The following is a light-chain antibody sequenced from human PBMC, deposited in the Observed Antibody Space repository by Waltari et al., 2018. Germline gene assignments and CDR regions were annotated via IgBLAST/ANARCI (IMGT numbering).Light chain of an antibody. J-gene: IGKJ2*03. Sequence: EIVLTQSPGTLSLSPGEGATLSCRASQSVSSSYLAWYQQKPGQAPRLLVYGASHRATDIPDRFTGSGSGTDFTLTINRLEPEDFAVYYCQQYGNSRGSFGQGTKLEIK. V-gene: IGKV3-20*01. CDR3: QQYGNSRGS. CDR1: QSVSSSY. CDR2: GAS.